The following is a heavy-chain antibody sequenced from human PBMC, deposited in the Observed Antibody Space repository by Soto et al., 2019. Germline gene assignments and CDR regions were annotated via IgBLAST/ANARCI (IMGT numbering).Heavy chain of an antibody. CDR3: VRDGLSSSSSFDY. CDR1: GYSFTDYW. J-gene: IGHJ4*02. D-gene: IGHD6-6*01. V-gene: IGHV5-51*01. Sequence: EVQLVQSGAEVTKPGESLKISCKASGYSFTDYWIGWVRQMPGKGLEWMGIIYPGDSDTKYSPSFQGQVTMSADKSISTAYLQWNSLKASDTAMYYCVRDGLSSSSSFDYWGQGTLVTVSS. CDR2: IYPGDSDT.